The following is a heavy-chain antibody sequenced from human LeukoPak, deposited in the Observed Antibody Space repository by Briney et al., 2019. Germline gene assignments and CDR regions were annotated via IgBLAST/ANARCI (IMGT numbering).Heavy chain of an antibody. V-gene: IGHV4-59*08. CDR1: GGSISSYY. CDR2: IYYSGST. D-gene: IGHD6-13*01. Sequence: SETLSLTCTVSGGSISSYYWNWIRQPPGKGLEWIGYIYYSGSTNYNPSLKSRVTISVGTSKNQFSLKLSSVTAADTAVYYCARHPPGSSNDDYWGQGTLVTVSS. J-gene: IGHJ4*02. CDR3: ARHPPGSSNDDY.